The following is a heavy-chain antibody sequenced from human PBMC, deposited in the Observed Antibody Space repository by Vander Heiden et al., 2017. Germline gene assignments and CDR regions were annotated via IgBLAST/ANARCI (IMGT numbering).Heavy chain of an antibody. J-gene: IGHJ6*02. CDR1: GGTFSSYA. Sequence: QVQLVQSGAEVKKPGSSVKVSCKASGGTFSSYAISWVRQAPGQGLEWMGGIIPILGIANYAQKFQGRVTITADKSTSTAYMELSSMRSEETAVYYCARLDKWGGASYYGMDVWGQGTTVTVSS. D-gene: IGHD1-26*01. CDR2: IIPILGIA. CDR3: ARLDKWGGASYYGMDV. V-gene: IGHV1-69*10.